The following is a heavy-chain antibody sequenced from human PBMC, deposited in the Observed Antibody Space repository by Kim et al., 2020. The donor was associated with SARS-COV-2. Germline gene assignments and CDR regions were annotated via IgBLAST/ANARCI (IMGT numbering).Heavy chain of an antibody. V-gene: IGHV3-21*01. CDR3: ARDKATVARTGGMDV. CDR2: INRQSTHR. Sequence: GGSLRLSCAASGFTFSDSDMNWVRHAPGKGPEWVSYINRQSTHRYFVDSVRGRFAISRDNARNTLFLHMDSLRVEDTAVYYCARDKATVARTGGMDVWG. CDR1: GFTFSDSD. J-gene: IGHJ6*02. D-gene: IGHD3-10*01.